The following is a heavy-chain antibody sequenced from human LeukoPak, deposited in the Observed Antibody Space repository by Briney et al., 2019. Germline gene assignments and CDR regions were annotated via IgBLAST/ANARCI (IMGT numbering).Heavy chain of an antibody. V-gene: IGHV3-48*03. Sequence: GGSLRLSCAASGFTFSTYEMNWVRQAPGKGLEWVSNISSSGSTTYYADSVKGRFTISRDNAKNSLYLQMNSLRAEDTAVYYCASPQYYFDYWGQGTLVTVSS. CDR1: GFTFSTYE. CDR3: ASPQYYFDY. CDR2: ISSSGSTT. J-gene: IGHJ4*02. D-gene: IGHD5-24*01.